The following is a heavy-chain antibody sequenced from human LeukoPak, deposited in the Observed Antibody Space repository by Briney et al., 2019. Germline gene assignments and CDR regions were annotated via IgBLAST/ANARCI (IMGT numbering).Heavy chain of an antibody. V-gene: IGHV1-46*01. J-gene: IGHJ4*02. CDR3: ARPSPKTVTTLQPFDY. CDR1: GYTFTSYY. CDR2: INPSGGST. D-gene: IGHD4-17*01. Sequence: ASVKVSCKASGYTFTSYYMHWVRQAPGQGLEWMGIINPSGGSTSYAQKFQGRVTMTRDMPTSTVYMELSSLRPDDAAVYYCARPSPKTVTTLQPFDYWGQGTLVTVP.